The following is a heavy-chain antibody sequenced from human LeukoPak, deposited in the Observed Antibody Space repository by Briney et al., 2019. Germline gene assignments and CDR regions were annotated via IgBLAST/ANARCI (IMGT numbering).Heavy chain of an antibody. CDR1: GFTFSSYA. J-gene: IGHJ4*02. V-gene: IGHV3-23*01. D-gene: IGHD1-26*01. CDR3: AKDRVGARYYFDY. CDR2: SSGSGGST. Sequence: PGGSLRLSCAASGFTFSSYAMSWVRQAPGKGREWVSASSGSGGSTYYADSVKGRFTISRDNSKTTLYLQMNRLRAEDTAVYYCAKDRVGARYYFDYWGQGTLVTVSS.